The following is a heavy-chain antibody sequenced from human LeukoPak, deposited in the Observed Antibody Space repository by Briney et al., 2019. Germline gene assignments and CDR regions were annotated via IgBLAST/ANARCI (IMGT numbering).Heavy chain of an antibody. V-gene: IGHV4-39*07. J-gene: IGHJ4*02. CDR3: ARQPPNTASFDY. CDR2: IYYSGST. D-gene: IGHD2-21*02. Sequence: SGTLSLTCTVSGGSISSSSYYWGWIRQPPGKGLEWIGSIYYSGSTYYNPSLKSRVTISVDTSKNQFSLKLSSVTAAVTAVYFCARQPPNTASFDYWGQGTLVTVSS. CDR1: GGSISSSSYY.